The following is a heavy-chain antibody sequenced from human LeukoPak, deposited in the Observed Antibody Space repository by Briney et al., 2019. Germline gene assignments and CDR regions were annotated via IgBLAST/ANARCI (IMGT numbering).Heavy chain of an antibody. CDR1: GFTFSSYR. CDR3: VRGRVGGVDY. D-gene: IGHD4-23*01. V-gene: IGHV3-74*01. CDR2: IDTDGSRT. Sequence: GGSLRLSCGASGFTFSSYRMDWVRQVPGKGLVWVSYIDTDGSRTTYADSVKGRFTISRGNAKNTVYLQMDSLRAEDTAVYYCVRGRVGGVDYWGQGTLVTVSS. J-gene: IGHJ4*02.